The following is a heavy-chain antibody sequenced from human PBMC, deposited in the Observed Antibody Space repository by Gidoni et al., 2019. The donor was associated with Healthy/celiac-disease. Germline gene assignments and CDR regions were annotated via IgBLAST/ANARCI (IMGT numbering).Heavy chain of an antibody. Sequence: EVQLVESGGGLVQPGGSLRLSCAASGFTFSSYGMHWVRQAPGKGLVWVSRINSDGSSTSYADSVKGRFTISRDNAKNTLYLQMNSLRGEDTAVYYCATSRYYGMDVWGQGTTVTVSS. CDR1: GFTFSSYG. CDR2: INSDGSST. CDR3: ATSRYYGMDV. J-gene: IGHJ6*02. V-gene: IGHV3-74*01.